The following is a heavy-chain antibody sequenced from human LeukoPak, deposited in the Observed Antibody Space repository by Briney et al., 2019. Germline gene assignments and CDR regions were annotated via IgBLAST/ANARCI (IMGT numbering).Heavy chain of an antibody. CDR3: ARGLSLSSAWADYYFDY. J-gene: IGHJ4*02. V-gene: IGHV3-48*02. CDR2: ISSNSST. D-gene: IGHD6-19*01. Sequence: GGSLRLSCAASGFTFSSYSMNWVRQAPGRGLEWVSYISSNSSTIYADSVKGRFTFSRDNAKNSLYRQMNSLRDEDTAVYYCARGLSLSSAWADYYFDYWGQGTLVTVSS. CDR1: GFTFSSYS.